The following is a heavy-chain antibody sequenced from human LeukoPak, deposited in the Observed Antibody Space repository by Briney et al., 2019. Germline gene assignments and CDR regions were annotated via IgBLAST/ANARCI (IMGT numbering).Heavy chain of an antibody. Sequence: SETLSLTCTVSGGSISSSSYYWGWIRQPPGKGLEWIGSIYYSGSTYYNPSLKSRVTISVDTSKNQFSLKLSSVTAADTAVYYCARAHNYYDSSGYYYFFQGAPAPYYYYYYMDVWGKGTTVTVSS. V-gene: IGHV4-39*07. CDR3: ARAHNYYDSSGYYYFFQGAPAPYYYYYYMDV. CDR2: IYYSGST. CDR1: GGSISSSSYY. J-gene: IGHJ6*03. D-gene: IGHD3-22*01.